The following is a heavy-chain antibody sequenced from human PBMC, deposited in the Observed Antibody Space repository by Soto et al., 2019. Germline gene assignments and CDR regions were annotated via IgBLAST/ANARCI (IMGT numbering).Heavy chain of an antibody. CDR2: VYYTGTT. J-gene: IGHJ4*02. V-gene: IGHV4-59*12. Sequence: SETLSLTCTVSGGSIDSYYWTWIRQPPGKGLEWIGYVYYTGTTTYSPSLKSRVTISVDTSMNQISLKLTSVTAADTAVYYCARDKITGLFDYWGQGTLVTVSS. D-gene: IGHD2-8*02. CDR3: ARDKITGLFDY. CDR1: GGSIDSYY.